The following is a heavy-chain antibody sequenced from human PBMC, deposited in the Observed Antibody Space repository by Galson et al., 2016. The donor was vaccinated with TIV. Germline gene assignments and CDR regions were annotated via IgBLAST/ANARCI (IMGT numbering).Heavy chain of an antibody. J-gene: IGHJ6*02. CDR3: SRGNWNYGVGGAMGV. CDR1: GDSVSGNTAA. CDR2: TYYTSKWNT. Sequence: CAISGDSVSGNTAAWNWVRQSPSRGLEWLGRTYYTSKWNTDYAVSVKGRIIIRPDTSMNQVSLQLSSVIPDDTDVYYCSRGNWNYGVGGAMGVWGRGTTVTGSS. D-gene: IGHD1-7*01. V-gene: IGHV6-1*01.